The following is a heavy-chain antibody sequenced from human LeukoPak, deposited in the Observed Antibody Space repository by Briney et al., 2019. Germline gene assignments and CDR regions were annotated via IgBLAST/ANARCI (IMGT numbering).Heavy chain of an antibody. D-gene: IGHD4-23*01. CDR1: GGSISSGGYS. CDR3: ARDKGVVPQYNWFDP. J-gene: IGHJ5*02. Sequence: SETLSLTCAVSGGSISSGGYSWSWIRQPPGKGLEWIGYIYYSGSTYYNPSLKSRVTISVDTSKNQFSLQLNSVTPEDTAVYYCARDKGVVPQYNWFDPWGQGTLVTASS. CDR2: IYYSGST. V-gene: IGHV4-30-4*07.